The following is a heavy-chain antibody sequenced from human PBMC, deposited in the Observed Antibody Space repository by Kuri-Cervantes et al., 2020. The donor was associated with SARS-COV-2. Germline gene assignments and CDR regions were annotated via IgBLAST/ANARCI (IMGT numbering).Heavy chain of an antibody. CDR2: ISSSSSYI. J-gene: IGHJ6*02. D-gene: IGHD4-11*01. Sequence: LSLTCAASGFTFSSYSMNWVRQAPGKGLEWVSSISSSSSYIYYADSVKGRFTISGDNAKNSLYLQMNSLRAEDTAVYYCARDKDDYSNYGDYGMDVWGQGTTVTV. CDR3: ARDKDDYSNYGDYGMDV. CDR1: GFTFSSYS. V-gene: IGHV3-21*01.